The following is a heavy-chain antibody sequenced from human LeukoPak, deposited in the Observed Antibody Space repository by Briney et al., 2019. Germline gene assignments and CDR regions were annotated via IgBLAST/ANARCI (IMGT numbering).Heavy chain of an antibody. D-gene: IGHD3-22*01. CDR3: AREYYDSSGYYSRDDAFDI. CDR1: GGTLSSYA. J-gene: IGHJ3*02. Sequence: GASVKVSCKASGGTLSSYAISWVRQAPGQGLEWMGGIIPIFGTANYAQKFQGRVTITTDESTSTAYMELSSLRSEDTAVYYCAREYYDSSGYYSRDDAFDIWGQGTMVTVSS. V-gene: IGHV1-69*05. CDR2: IIPIFGTA.